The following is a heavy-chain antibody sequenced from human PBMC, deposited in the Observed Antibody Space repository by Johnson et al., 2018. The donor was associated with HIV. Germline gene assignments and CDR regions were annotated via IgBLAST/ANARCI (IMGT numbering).Heavy chain of an antibody. CDR2: INWNGGST. V-gene: IGHV3-20*04. D-gene: IGHD3-9*01. CDR3: ARTEYFGWDRSHAFDI. Sequence: VQLVASGGCVVRLGGSLRLSCAASGFTFDDYGMSWVRQAPGKGLEWVSGINWNGGSTGYADSVKGRFTISRDNAKNSLYLQMNSLRAEDTALYYCARTEYFGWDRSHAFDIWGQGTMVTVSS. CDR1: GFTFDDYG. J-gene: IGHJ3*02.